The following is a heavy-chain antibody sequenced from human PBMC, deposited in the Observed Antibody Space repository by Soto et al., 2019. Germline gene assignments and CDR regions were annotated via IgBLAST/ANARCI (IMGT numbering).Heavy chain of an antibody. V-gene: IGHV4-34*01. Sequence: VELQQWGAGVLRPSETLSLTCAVNGGSFREYYWSWLRQPPGKGLEWIGEINQSGTTHYNPALKRRINISIDTSTNQFSLNLTSVTAADTATYYCARDIITVIGGEIYYYFGMDVWGQGTTVTVSS. CDR1: GGSFREYY. CDR3: ARDIITVIGGEIYYYFGMDV. D-gene: IGHD3-10*01. J-gene: IGHJ6*02. CDR2: INQSGTT.